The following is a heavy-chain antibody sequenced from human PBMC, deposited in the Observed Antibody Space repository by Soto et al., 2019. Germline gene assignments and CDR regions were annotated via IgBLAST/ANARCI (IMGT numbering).Heavy chain of an antibody. CDR2: ISTSGSTL. CDR3: VRISVRPRAIRTAPGRWYFDL. V-gene: IGHV3-11*01. D-gene: IGHD1-1*01. J-gene: IGHJ2*01. Sequence: QVQLVESGGGLVKPGGSLRLSCAASGFSFSDYYMSWIRQATGKGLEGISYISTSGSTLFYADSVKGRFTISRDNARNSLYLQISSRRAEDTAVYYCVRISVRPRAIRTAPGRWYFDLWGRGALATVSS. CDR1: GFSFSDYY.